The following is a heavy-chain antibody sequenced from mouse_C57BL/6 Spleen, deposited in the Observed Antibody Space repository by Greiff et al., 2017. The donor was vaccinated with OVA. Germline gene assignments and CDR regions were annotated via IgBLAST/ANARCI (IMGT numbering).Heavy chain of an antibody. J-gene: IGHJ1*03. CDR3: VRSPIYYYGSSWYFDV. CDR2: IRSKSNNYAT. Sequence: EVHLVESGGGLVQPKGSLKLSCAASGFSFNTYAMNWVRQAPGKGLEWVARIRSKSNNYATYYADSVKDRFTISRDDSESMLYLQMNNLKTEDTAMYYCVRSPIYYYGSSWYFDVWGTGTTVTVSS. V-gene: IGHV10-1*01. D-gene: IGHD1-1*01. CDR1: GFSFNTYA.